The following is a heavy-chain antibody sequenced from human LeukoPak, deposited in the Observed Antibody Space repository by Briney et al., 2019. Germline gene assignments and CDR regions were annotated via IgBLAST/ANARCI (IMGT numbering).Heavy chain of an antibody. V-gene: IGHV4-4*09. CDR2: IFTSGST. CDR3: ATSHDVKTAPYDL. D-gene: IGHD2-21*01. Sequence: SETLSLTCTVSGGSISSYCWSWVRQPPGKGLEWIGYIFTSGSTDYNPSLKSRVTMSVDTSKNQLSMELRFLTAADTAVYYCATSHDVKTAPYDLWGQGTLVTVSS. CDR1: GGSISSYC. J-gene: IGHJ5*02.